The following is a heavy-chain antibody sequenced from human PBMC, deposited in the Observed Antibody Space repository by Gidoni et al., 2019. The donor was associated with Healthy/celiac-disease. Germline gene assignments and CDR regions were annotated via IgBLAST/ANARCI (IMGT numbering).Heavy chain of an antibody. D-gene: IGHD2-15*01. V-gene: IGHV4-34*01. Sequence: QVQLQLWGAGLLKPSETLSPTCAVSGGSFSGYYWSWIRQPPGKGLEWIGEINHSGSTNYNPSLKSRVTISVDTSKNQFSLKLSSVTAADTAVYYCARGGTVVTANWFDPWGQGTLVTVSS. CDR1: GGSFSGYY. J-gene: IGHJ5*02. CDR3: ARGGTVVTANWFDP. CDR2: INHSGST.